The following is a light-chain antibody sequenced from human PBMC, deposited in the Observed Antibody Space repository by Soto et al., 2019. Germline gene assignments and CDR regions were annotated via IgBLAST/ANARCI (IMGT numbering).Light chain of an antibody. V-gene: IGKV1-27*01. CDR2: AAS. J-gene: IGKJ1*01. CDR1: QGVSNY. CDR3: QNYNGAPWT. Sequence: DIQMTQSPSSLSASVGERVTITCRASQGVSNYLVWYQQKHGKVPKLLIYAASTLQSGVPSRFSGSGSGTDFTLTISSLQPEDVANYYCQNYNGAPWTFGQGTKVEIK.